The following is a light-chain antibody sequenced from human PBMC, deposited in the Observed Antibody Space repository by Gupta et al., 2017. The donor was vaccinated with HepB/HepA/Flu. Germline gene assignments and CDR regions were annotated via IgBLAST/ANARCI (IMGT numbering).Light chain of an antibody. Sequence: SYELTQPPSVSVSPGQTASITCSGDKLGDKYACWYQQKPGQSPVLGIYQDSKRPSGIPERFSGSNSGKTANLTISGTQAMEEADDYCQAWDSSTVGCGGGTKLTVL. J-gene: IGLJ2*01. CDR2: QDS. CDR3: QAWDSSTVG. V-gene: IGLV3-1*01. CDR1: KLGDKY.